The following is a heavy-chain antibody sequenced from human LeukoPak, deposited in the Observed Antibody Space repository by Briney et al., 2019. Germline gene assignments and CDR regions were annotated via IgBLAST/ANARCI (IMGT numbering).Heavy chain of an antibody. CDR2: IWYDGSNK. J-gene: IGHJ3*02. D-gene: IGHD1-14*01. CDR1: GFTFSSYG. CDR3: AKSPYHAYVDAFDI. V-gene: IGHV3-33*06. Sequence: GGSLRLSCAASGFTFSSYGMPWVRQAPGKGLEWVAVIWYDGSNKYYADSVKGRFTISRDNSKNTLYLQMNSLRAEDTAVYYCAKSPYHAYVDAFDIWGQGTMVTVSS.